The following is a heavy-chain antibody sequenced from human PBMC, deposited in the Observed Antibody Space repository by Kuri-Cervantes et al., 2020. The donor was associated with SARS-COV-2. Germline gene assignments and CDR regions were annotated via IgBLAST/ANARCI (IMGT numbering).Heavy chain of an antibody. V-gene: IGHV3-20*04. D-gene: IGHD4-17*01. CDR2: INWNGGST. J-gene: IGHJ4*02. CDR3: ARGDRYGDYQTFDY. Sequence: GGSLRPSCAASGFTFSSYWMSWFRQVPGKGLEWVSGINWNGGSTGYADSVKGRFTISRDNAKNSLYLQMNSLRAEDTALYYCARGDRYGDYQTFDYWGQGTLVTVSS. CDR1: GFTFSSYW.